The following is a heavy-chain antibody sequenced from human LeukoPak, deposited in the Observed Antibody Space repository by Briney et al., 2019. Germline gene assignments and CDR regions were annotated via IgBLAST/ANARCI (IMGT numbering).Heavy chain of an antibody. CDR1: GYTFTSYY. Sequence: ASVKVSCKASGYTFTSYYMYWVRQAPGQGLVWMGIINPSGGSASYAQKFQGRITMTRDTSTSTVYMELSSLRSEDTAVYYCATYDLGYCSSTSCYSYAFDIWGQGTMVTVSS. V-gene: IGHV1-46*03. D-gene: IGHD2-2*02. J-gene: IGHJ3*02. CDR2: INPSGGSA. CDR3: ATYDLGYCSSTSCYSYAFDI.